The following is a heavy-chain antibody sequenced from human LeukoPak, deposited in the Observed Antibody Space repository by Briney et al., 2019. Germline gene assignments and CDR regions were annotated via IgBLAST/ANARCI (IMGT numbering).Heavy chain of an antibody. J-gene: IGHJ3*02. Sequence: GGSLRLSCAASGFTFDDYGMSWVRQAPGKGLEWVSDINWNGGSTGYADSVKGRFTISRDNAKNSLYLQMNSLRAEDTALYYCARDRESCGGDCYSSNDAFDIWGQGTMVTGSS. D-gene: IGHD2-21*02. CDR3: ARDRESCGGDCYSSNDAFDI. CDR1: GFTFDDYG. V-gene: IGHV3-20*04. CDR2: INWNGGST.